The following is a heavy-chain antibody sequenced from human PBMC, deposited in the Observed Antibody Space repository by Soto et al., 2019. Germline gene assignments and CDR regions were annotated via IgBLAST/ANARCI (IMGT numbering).Heavy chain of an antibody. CDR2: IYWDDDK. D-gene: IGHD2-2*01. Sequence: QITLKESGPTLVKPTQTLTLTCTFSGFSLSTSGVGVGWIRQPPGKALEWLALIYWDDDKRYSPSLKSRLTIPKDTSKNHVVLTMTNMDPVDTATYYCAHSESLRPATRDYYGRDVWGQGTTVTVTS. J-gene: IGHJ6*02. V-gene: IGHV2-5*02. CDR1: GFSLSTSGVG. CDR3: AHSESLRPATRDYYGRDV.